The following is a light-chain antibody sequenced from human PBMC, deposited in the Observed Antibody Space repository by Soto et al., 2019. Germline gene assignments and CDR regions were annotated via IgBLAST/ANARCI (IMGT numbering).Light chain of an antibody. Sequence: QSVLTQPPSVSAAPGQKVTISCSGSSSNIGCNSVSWYQQLPGTAPKALIYDNNKRPSGIPDRFSGSKSGTSATLGITGLQTGDEADYYCGTWDSNSYVFGTGTKLTVL. CDR3: GTWDSNSYV. V-gene: IGLV1-51*01. CDR2: DNN. CDR1: SSNIGCNS. J-gene: IGLJ1*01.